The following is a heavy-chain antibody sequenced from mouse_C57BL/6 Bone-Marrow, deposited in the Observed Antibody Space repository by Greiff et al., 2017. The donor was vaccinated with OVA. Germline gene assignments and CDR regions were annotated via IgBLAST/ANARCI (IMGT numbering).Heavy chain of an antibody. CDR2: ISNLAYSI. CDR1: GFTFSDYG. Sequence: EVKLMESGGGLVQPGGSLKLSCAASGFTFSDYGMAWVRQAPRKGPEWVAFISNLAYSIYYADTVTGRFTISRENAKNTLYLEMSSLRSEDTAMYYCARSSSRWYFDVWGTGTTVTVSS. D-gene: IGHD1-1*01. J-gene: IGHJ1*03. V-gene: IGHV5-15*01. CDR3: ARSSSRWYFDV.